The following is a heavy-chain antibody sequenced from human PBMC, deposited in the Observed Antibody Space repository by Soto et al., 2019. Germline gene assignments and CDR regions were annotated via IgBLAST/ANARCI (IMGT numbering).Heavy chain of an antibody. CDR3: AGVFHMVVVAPGS. Sequence: GASVKVSCKASGYTFTSYAMHWVRQAPGQRLEWMGWINAGNSDTTYSQKFQGRVTITSDTSASTVYMELTSLRSEDTALYYCAGVFHMVVVAPGSWGEGALVTVA. CDR1: GYTFTSYA. D-gene: IGHD2-2*01. J-gene: IGHJ5*02. CDR2: INAGNSDT. V-gene: IGHV1-3*01.